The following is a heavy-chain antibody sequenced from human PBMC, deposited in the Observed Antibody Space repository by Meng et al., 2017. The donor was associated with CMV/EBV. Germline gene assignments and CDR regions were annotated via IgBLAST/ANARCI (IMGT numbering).Heavy chain of an antibody. D-gene: IGHD3-3*01. J-gene: IGHJ6*02. V-gene: IGHV3-7*01. CDR3: ARDRYYDFWSGYYSDYYYGMDV. CDR2: LKQDGSEK. Sequence: GESLKISCAASGFTFSSYWMSWVRQAPGKGLEWVANLKQDGSEKYYVDSVKGRFTISRDNAKNSLYLQMNSLRAEDTAVYYCARDRYYDFWSGYYSDYYYGMDVWGQGTTVTVSS. CDR1: GFTFSSYW.